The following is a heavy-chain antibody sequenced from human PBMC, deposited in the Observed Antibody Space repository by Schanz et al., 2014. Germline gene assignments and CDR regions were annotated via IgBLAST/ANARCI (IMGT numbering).Heavy chain of an antibody. CDR3: ARDWGQGYFGSPGH. Sequence: QEQLVQSGAVVKKPGDSVTVSCKVSGFIFTGYFMHWIRQAPGKGLEWMGRLNPATGGANFADKFQGRVALTSDRXXXXFAMELTRLTSDXXXVYYCARDWGQGYFGSPGHWGQGTLVTVSS. CDR2: LNPATGGA. D-gene: IGHD3-10*01. J-gene: IGHJ4*02. V-gene: IGHV1-2*05. CDR1: GFIFTGYF.